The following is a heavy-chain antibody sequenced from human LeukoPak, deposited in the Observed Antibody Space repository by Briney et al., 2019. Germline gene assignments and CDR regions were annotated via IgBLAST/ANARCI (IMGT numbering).Heavy chain of an antibody. Sequence: ASVEVSCKVSGYTLTELSMHWVRQAPGKGLEWMGGFDSEDGETIYAQKFQGRVTMTEDTSTDTAYMELSSLRSEDTAVYYCAPKVLRSGYSYGFGNYWGQGTLVTVSS. CDR1: GYTLTELS. D-gene: IGHD5-18*01. CDR3: APKVLRSGYSYGFGNY. CDR2: FDSEDGET. J-gene: IGHJ4*02. V-gene: IGHV1-24*01.